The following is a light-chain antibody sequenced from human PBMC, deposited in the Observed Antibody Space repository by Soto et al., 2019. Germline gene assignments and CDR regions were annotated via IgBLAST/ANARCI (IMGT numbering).Light chain of an antibody. Sequence: DLQMTQSPSSLSASVGDTVTITCRASQGINNFLAWFQQKPGKAPKSLIYGASSLQSGVPSKFSGSRSDTGFTLTISSLQPEDSATYFCQQYHSYPVTFGGGTKVEIK. V-gene: IGKV1-16*02. CDR2: GAS. J-gene: IGKJ4*01. CDR1: QGINNF. CDR3: QQYHSYPVT.